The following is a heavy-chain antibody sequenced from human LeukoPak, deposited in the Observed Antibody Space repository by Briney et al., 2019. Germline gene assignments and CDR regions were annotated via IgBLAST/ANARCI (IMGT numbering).Heavy chain of an antibody. D-gene: IGHD3-10*01. J-gene: IGHJ6*02. CDR1: GYTFTSYA. CDR2: INTNTGNP. V-gene: IGHV7-4-1*02. Sequence: ASVKVSCKASGYTFTSYAMNWVRQAPGQGLEWMGWINTNTGNPTYAQGFTGRFVFSLDTSVNTAYLQISSLKAEDTAMYYCARVGNYYASGSYSVYYYYGMDVWGQGTTVTVSS. CDR3: ARVGNYYASGSYSVYYYYGMDV.